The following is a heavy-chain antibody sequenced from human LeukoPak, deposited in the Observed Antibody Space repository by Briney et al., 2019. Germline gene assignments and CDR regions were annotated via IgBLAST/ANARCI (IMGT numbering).Heavy chain of an antibody. CDR2: ISDDGGSK. CDR1: GFSFISYG. D-gene: IGHD4-17*01. V-gene: IGHV3-30*18. J-gene: IGHJ4*02. Sequence: GGSLRLSCGASGFSFISYGGRWVRQAPGKGLEWVGVISDDGGSKDYADSVKGRFTISRDNSKDTLYLQMNSLRAEDTAVYYCAKRPSDYGDCVSYFDHWGQGTLVTVSS. CDR3: AKRPSDYGDCVSYFDH.